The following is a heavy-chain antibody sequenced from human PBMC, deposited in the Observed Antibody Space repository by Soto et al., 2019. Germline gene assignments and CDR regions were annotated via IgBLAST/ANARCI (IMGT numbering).Heavy chain of an antibody. CDR2: ISWNSGST. V-gene: IGHV3-23*01. J-gene: IGHJ4*02. Sequence: GGSLSLSCAASGFTFDDYAMHWVRPAPGKGLEWVSGISWNSGSTYYADSVKGRFTISRDNSKNTLYLQMNSLRAEDTAVYYCAKIPGWELLGYFDYWGQGTLVTVS. CDR1: GFTFDDYA. CDR3: AKIPGWELLGYFDY. D-gene: IGHD1-26*01.